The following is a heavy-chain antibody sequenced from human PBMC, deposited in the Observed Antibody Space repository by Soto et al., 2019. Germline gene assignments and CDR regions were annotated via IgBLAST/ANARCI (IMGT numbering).Heavy chain of an antibody. J-gene: IGHJ4*02. CDR3: AKDRLGATVDY. V-gene: IGHV1-18*01. CDR2: IGAYNGKT. D-gene: IGHD1-26*01. Sequence: ASVKVSCKASGYSFTSYGISWVRQAPGQGLEWMGWIGAYNGKTNNAQKLQGRVTMTTDTSTSTAYMELRSLRSDDTAVYSCAKDRLGATVDYWGQGTLVTVSS. CDR1: GYSFTSYG.